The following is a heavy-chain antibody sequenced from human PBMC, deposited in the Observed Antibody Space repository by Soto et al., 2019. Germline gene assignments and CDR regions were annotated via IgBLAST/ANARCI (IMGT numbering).Heavy chain of an antibody. V-gene: IGHV3-23*01. CDR2: ISGSGGST. CDR3: AKDDIMITFGGVIVSGY. J-gene: IGHJ4*02. D-gene: IGHD3-16*02. CDR1: GFTFSSYA. Sequence: PGGSLRLSCAASGFTFSSYAMSWVRQAPGKGLEWVSAISGSGGSTYYADSVKGRFTISRDNSKNTLYLQMNSLRAEDTAVYYCAKDDIMITFGGVIVSGYWGQGTLVTVSS.